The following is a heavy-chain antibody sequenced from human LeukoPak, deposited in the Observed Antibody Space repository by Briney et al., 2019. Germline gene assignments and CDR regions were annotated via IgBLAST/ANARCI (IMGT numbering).Heavy chain of an antibody. Sequence: SETLSLTCTVSGGSISSSSYYWGWIRQPPGKGLEWIGSIYHSGTTYYNPSLKSRVTISVDTSKNQFSLKLSSVTAADTAVYYCARDKTAAASFDYWGQGTLVTVSS. D-gene: IGHD2-2*01. V-gene: IGHV4-39*07. CDR2: IYHSGTT. J-gene: IGHJ4*02. CDR1: GGSISSSSYY. CDR3: ARDKTAAASFDY.